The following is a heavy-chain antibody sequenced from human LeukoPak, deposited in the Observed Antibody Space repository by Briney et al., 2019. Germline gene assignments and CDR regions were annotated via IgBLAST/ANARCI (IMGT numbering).Heavy chain of an antibody. Sequence: PSETLSLTCAVSGGSFSPYSRSWIRQPPEKGLEWIGEINHSGSTNYNPSIKSRVTISADTSTNQLSLKLSSVTAADTAVYYCARQLYGSDYWGQGTLVTVSA. CDR1: GGSFSPYS. J-gene: IGHJ4*02. CDR2: INHSGST. CDR3: ARQLYGSDY. V-gene: IGHV4-34*01. D-gene: IGHD4-17*01.